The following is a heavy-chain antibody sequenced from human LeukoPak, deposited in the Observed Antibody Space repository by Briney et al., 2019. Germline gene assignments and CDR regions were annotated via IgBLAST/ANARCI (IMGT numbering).Heavy chain of an antibody. CDR1: GGSFSGYY. D-gene: IGHD3-10*01. CDR3: ARFAAPPMVTMVRGVQGHPFDP. CDR2: INHSGST. Sequence: RASETLSLTCAVYGGSFSGYYWSWIRQPPGKGLEWIGEINHSGSTNYNPSLKSRVTISVDTSKNQFSLKLSSVTAADTAVYYCARFAAPPMVTMVRGVQGHPFDPWGQGTLVTVSS. V-gene: IGHV4-34*01. J-gene: IGHJ5*02.